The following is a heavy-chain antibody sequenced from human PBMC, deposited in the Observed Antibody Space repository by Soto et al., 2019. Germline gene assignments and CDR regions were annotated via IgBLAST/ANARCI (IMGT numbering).Heavy chain of an antibody. V-gene: IGHV4-34*01. CDR2: INHSGST. D-gene: IGHD3-16*01. Sequence: LSLTCAVYGGSFSGYYWSWIRQPPLKGLEWIGEINHSGSTNYNPSLKSRVTISVDTSKNQFSLKLSSVTAADTAVYYCARGLGDVWGQGTTVTVSS. CDR1: GGSFSGYY. CDR3: ARGLGDV. J-gene: IGHJ6*02.